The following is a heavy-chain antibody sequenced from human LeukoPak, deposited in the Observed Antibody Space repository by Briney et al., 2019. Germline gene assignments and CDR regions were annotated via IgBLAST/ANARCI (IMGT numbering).Heavy chain of an antibody. CDR3: AKSSIMVRGVEFDY. Sequence: GGSLRLSCTASGFTFRNYAMTWVRQAPRQGLEWVSSISGSGGTYYADSVKGRFAISRDNSKNVLYLQMNSLRAEDTAVYYCAKSSIMVRGVEFDYWGREPWSPSPQ. J-gene: IGHJ4*02. V-gene: IGHV3-23*01. D-gene: IGHD3-10*01. CDR1: GFTFRNYA. CDR2: ISGSGGT.